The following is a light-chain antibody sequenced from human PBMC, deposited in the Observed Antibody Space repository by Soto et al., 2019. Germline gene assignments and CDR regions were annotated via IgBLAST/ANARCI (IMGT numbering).Light chain of an antibody. Sequence: DIQMTQSPASLSASVGDSVTITCRSSQSISDYLNWYQHKPGEAPKLLIYTASSLQIWVASRFSGIGVGKDFTLTIQSLQHEDFATYFCQQSFSTPWTFGQGTKVEIK. CDR3: QQSFSTPWT. V-gene: IGKV1-39*01. J-gene: IGKJ1*01. CDR1: QSISDY. CDR2: TAS.